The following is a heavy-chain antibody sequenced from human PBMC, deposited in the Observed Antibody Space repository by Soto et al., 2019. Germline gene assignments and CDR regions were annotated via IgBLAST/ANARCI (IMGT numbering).Heavy chain of an antibody. Sequence: GSLRLSCAASGFTFSSYAMHWVRQAPGKGLEWVAVISYDGSNKYYADSVKGRFTITRDNSKNTLYLQMNSLRAEDTAVYYCASSIAVAGYYYYYGMDVWGQGTTVTVSS. D-gene: IGHD6-19*01. CDR3: ASSIAVAGYYYYYGMDV. CDR2: ISYDGSNK. V-gene: IGHV3-30-3*01. CDR1: GFTFSSYA. J-gene: IGHJ6*02.